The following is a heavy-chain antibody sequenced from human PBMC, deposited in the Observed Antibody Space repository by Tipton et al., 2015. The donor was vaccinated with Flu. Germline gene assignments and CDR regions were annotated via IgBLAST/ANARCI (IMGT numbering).Heavy chain of an antibody. CDR2: INHSGST. D-gene: IGHD1-1*01. J-gene: IGHJ3*02. Sequence: LRLSCAVYGGSFSGYYWSWIRQPPGKGLEWIGEINHSGSTNYNPSLKSRVTISVDTSKNQFSLKLSSVTAADTAVYYCATSMEYDAFDIWGQGTMVTVSS. CDR1: GGSFSGYY. V-gene: IGHV4-34*01. CDR3: ATSMEYDAFDI.